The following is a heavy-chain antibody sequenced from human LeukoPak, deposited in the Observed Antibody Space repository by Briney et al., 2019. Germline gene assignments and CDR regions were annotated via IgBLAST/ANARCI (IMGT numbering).Heavy chain of an antibody. Sequence: GASVKVSCEASGYTFTGYYMHWVRQAPGQGLEWMGWINPNSGGTNYAQKFQGRVTMTRDTSISTAYMELSRLRSDDTAVYYCARASLPYSSSSWFDPWGQGTLVTVSS. CDR2: INPNSGGT. V-gene: IGHV1-2*02. D-gene: IGHD6-6*01. J-gene: IGHJ5*02. CDR3: ARASLPYSSSSWFDP. CDR1: GYTFTGYY.